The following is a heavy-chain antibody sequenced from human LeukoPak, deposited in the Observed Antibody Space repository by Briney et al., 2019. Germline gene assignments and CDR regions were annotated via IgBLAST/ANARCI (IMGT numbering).Heavy chain of an antibody. CDR1: GGSISSYY. CDR2: IYYSGST. D-gene: IGHD5-24*01. CDR3: ARHRYQVKMATIPLADAFDI. V-gene: IGHV4-59*08. Sequence: SETLSLTCTVSGGSISSYYWSWIRQPPGKGLEWIGYIYYSGSTNYNPSLKSRVTISVDTSKNQFSLKLSSVTAADTAVYYCARHRYQVKMATIPLADAFDIWGQGTMVTVSS. J-gene: IGHJ3*02.